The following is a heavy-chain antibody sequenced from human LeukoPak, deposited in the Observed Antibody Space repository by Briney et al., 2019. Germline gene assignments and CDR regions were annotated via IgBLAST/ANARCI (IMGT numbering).Heavy chain of an antibody. CDR2: ISAYNGNT. CDR1: GYTFTSYG. V-gene: IGHV1-18*01. Sequence: ASVKVSCKASGYTFTSYGIGWVRQAPGQGLEWMGWISAYNGNTNYAQKLQGRVTMTTDTSTNTAYMELRSLRSDDTAVYYCARDVRFLEWLPSDNWFDPWGQGTLVTVSS. CDR3: ARDVRFLEWLPSDNWFDP. D-gene: IGHD3-3*01. J-gene: IGHJ5*02.